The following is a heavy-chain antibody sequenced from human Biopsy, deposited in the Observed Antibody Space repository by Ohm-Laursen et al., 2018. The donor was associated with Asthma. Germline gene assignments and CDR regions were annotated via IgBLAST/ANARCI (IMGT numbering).Heavy chain of an antibody. J-gene: IGHJ6*02. CDR2: IYYSGTT. CDR3: VRGSSSRHHGPFHYYYGLDV. CDR1: SGSGGYMRSGNYY. V-gene: IGHV4-39*01. D-gene: IGHD6-13*01. Sequence: GTLSLTCSLSSGSGGYMRSGNYYWGWIRQPPGKGLEWIGSIYYSGTTYYNPSLESRVTVSAETSKNQFSLKLTSVTAADTAVYYCVRGSSSRHHGPFHYYYGLDVWGQGTTATVSS.